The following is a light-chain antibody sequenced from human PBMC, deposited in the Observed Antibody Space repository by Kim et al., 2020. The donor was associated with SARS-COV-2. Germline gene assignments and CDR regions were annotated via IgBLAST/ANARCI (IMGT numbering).Light chain of an antibody. J-gene: IGKJ2*02. V-gene: IGKV1-8*01. Sequence: SAATADRVNITCRASQDISSYLAWYQQKPGRAPNLLIYAVSTLHSGVPSRFSGSGSGTDFTLTISCLQSEDFATYFCQQYYFSPCTFGLGTKLEI. CDR3: QQYYFSPCT. CDR1: QDISSY. CDR2: AVS.